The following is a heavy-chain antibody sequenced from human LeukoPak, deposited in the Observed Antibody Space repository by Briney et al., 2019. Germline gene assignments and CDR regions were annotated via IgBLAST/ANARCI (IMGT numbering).Heavy chain of an antibody. CDR3: ARLKGGNDLSANWFDS. CDR2: IYTSGGT. Sequence: SETLSLTCTVSGGSISSYYWSWIRQPAGKGLEWIGRIYTSGGTNYNPSLKSRVTMSVDTSKNQFSLKLSSVTAADTAVYYCARLKGGNDLSANWFDSWGQGTLVTVSS. CDR1: GGSISSYY. J-gene: IGHJ5*01. V-gene: IGHV4-4*07. D-gene: IGHD1-1*01.